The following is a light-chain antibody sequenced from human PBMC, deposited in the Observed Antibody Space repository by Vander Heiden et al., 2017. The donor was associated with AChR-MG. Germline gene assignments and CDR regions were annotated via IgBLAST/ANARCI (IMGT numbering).Light chain of an antibody. J-gene: IGKJ5*01. CDR2: DAS. V-gene: IGKV1-33*01. CDR3: QHYHDLPIT. CDR1: QDISNS. Sequence: DIQMTQSPSSLSASVGDRVTITCQTSQDISNSLNWSQQKPGRAPKLLIYDASDLETGVPSRISGTGSGTHFTLSITNLQPEDMATYFCQHYHDLPITFGQGTRLEIK.